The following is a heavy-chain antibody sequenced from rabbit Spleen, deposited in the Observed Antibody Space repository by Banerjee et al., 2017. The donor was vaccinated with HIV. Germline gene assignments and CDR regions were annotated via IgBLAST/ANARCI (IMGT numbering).Heavy chain of an antibody. CDR1: GFSLSSSYY. J-gene: IGHJ4*01. CDR3: ARRISGVGYPSNL. V-gene: IGHV1S40*01. D-gene: IGHD1-1*01. CDR2: IYSSSGST. Sequence: QSLEESGGDLVKPGASLTLTCTASGFSLSSSYYMCWVRQAPGKGLEWIACIYSSSGSTWYASWAKGQFTISRSTSLNTVTLQMTSLTDADTATYFCARRISGVGYPSNLWGPGTLVTVS.